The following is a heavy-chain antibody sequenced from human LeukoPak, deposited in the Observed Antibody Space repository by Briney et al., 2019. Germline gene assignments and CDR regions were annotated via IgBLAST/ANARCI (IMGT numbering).Heavy chain of an antibody. J-gene: IGHJ5*02. Sequence: GGSLRLSCAASGFTFSSYWIHWVRQAPGKGLVWVSRINSDGSSTSYADSVKGRFTISRDNAKNTLYLQMNSLRAEDTAVYYCARGSISGVNWFDPWGQGTLVTVSS. D-gene: IGHD1-20*01. CDR1: GFTFSSYW. V-gene: IGHV3-74*01. CDR3: ARGSISGVNWFDP. CDR2: INSDGSST.